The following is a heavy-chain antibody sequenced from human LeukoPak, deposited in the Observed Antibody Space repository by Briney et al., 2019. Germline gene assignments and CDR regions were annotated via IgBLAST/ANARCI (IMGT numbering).Heavy chain of an antibody. Sequence: GGSLRLSCAASGFTFSSYGMHWVRQAPGKGLEWVAVIWYDGSNKYYADSVKGRFTISRDNSKNTLYLQMNSLRAEDTAVYYCARVGFGELLYIDYYYYGMDVWGQGTTVTVSS. CDR2: IWYDGSNK. CDR3: ARVGFGELLYIDYYYYGMDV. D-gene: IGHD3-10*01. J-gene: IGHJ6*02. V-gene: IGHV3-33*01. CDR1: GFTFSSYG.